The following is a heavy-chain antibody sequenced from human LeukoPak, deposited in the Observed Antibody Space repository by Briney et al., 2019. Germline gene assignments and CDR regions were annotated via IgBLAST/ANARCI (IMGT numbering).Heavy chain of an antibody. CDR2: IYYSGST. CDR1: GGSISSYY. J-gene: IGHJ5*02. CDR3: ARLQTPFCSGGSCYDTGWFDP. Sequence: PSETLSLTCTVSGGSISSYYWSGIRQPPGKGLEWIGCIYYSGSTNYNPSLKSRVTISVDTSKNQFSLKLSSVTAADTAVYYCARLQTPFCSGGSCYDTGWFDPWGQGTLVTVSS. D-gene: IGHD2-15*01. V-gene: IGHV4-59*08.